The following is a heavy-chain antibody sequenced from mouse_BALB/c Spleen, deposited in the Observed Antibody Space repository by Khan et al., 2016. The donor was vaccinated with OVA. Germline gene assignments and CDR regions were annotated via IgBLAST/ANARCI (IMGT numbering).Heavy chain of an antibody. CDR2: IFPGDDST. V-gene: IGHV1-85*01. CDR1: GYTFTSYD. J-gene: IGHJ1*01. D-gene: IGHD1-1*01. CDR3: ARHYYGGILYWYFDV. Sequence: QVQLQQSGAELVKPGASVKLSCRASGYTFTSYDINWVRQRPEQGLEWIGWIFPGDDSTKYNEKFKDKATLTSDKSSSTAYMQLSRLTSEDSAVYFGARHYYGGILYWYFDVWGAGTTVTVSS.